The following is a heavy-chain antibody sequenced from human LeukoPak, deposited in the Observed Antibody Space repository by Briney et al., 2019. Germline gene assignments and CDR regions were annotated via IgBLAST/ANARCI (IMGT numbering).Heavy chain of an antibody. Sequence: ASVKVSCKVSGYTLTELSMHWVRQAPGQGLEWMGIINPSGGSTSYAQKFQGRVTMTRNTSTSTVYMELSSLRSEDTAVYYCARAPLQIVAQDYWGQGTLDTVSS. D-gene: IGHD3-22*01. V-gene: IGHV1-46*01. J-gene: IGHJ4*02. CDR2: INPSGGST. CDR1: GYTLTELS. CDR3: ARAPLQIVAQDY.